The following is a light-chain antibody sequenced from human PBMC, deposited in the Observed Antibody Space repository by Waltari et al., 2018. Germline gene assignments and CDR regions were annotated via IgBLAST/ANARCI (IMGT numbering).Light chain of an antibody. CDR1: SSNIGNNY. J-gene: IGLJ3*02. CDR3: ATWDVSLTAWV. Sequence: QSVLTQPPSVSAAPGQKVTISCSGSSSNIGNNYVSWYQQLPGTAPKLFIYDNNERPSGMPDRFSGSKSGTSATLGITGRQTGDEADYYCATWDVSLTAWVFGGGTKLTVL. CDR2: DNN. V-gene: IGLV1-51*01.